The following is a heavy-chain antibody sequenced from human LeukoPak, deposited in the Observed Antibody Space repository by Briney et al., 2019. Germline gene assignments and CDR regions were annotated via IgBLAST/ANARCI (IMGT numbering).Heavy chain of an antibody. V-gene: IGHV3-30-3*02. CDR3: AKNDPDSSED. J-gene: IGHJ4*02. D-gene: IGHD3-22*01. CDR1: GFIFGNYP. CDR2: ISGDGSNE. Sequence: GGSLRLSCAASGFIFGNYPMHWVRQAPGKGLEWVAVISGDGSNEHYADSAKGRFTVSRDNAKSTAYLQMNSLRSEDTAVYYSAKNDPDSSEDWGQGTLVTVSS.